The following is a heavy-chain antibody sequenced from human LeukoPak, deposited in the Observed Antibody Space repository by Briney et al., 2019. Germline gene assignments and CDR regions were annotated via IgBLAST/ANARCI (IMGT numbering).Heavy chain of an antibody. J-gene: IGHJ2*01. CDR1: GDSVSSNSAA. D-gene: IGHD6-19*01. V-gene: IGHV6-1*01. CDR3: AREGDSGWSQQAAGYWYFDL. Sequence: SQTLSLTCAISGDSVSSNSAAWNWIRQSPSRGLEWLGRTYYRSKWYNDYAVSVKSRITINPDTSKNQFSLQLNSVTPEDTAVYYCAREGDSGWSQQAAGYWYFDLWGRGTLVTVSS. CDR2: TYYRSKWYN.